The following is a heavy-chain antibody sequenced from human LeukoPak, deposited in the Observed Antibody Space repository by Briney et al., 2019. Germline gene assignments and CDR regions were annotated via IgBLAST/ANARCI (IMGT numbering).Heavy chain of an antibody. CDR3: ARHHAHSSGWYVFYFDY. D-gene: IGHD6-19*01. Sequence: PSETLSLTCTVSGGSISSYYWSWIRQPPGKGLEWIGYIYYSGSTNYNPSLKSRVTISVDTSKNQFSLKLSSVTAADTAVYYCARHHAHSSGWYVFYFDYWGQGTLVTVSS. J-gene: IGHJ4*02. CDR1: GGSISSYY. CDR2: IYYSGST. V-gene: IGHV4-59*08.